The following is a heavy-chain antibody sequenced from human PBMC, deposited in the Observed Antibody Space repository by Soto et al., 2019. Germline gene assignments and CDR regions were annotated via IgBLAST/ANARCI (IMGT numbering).Heavy chain of an antibody. CDR1: GFTFSRYA. Sequence: EVQLLESGGGLVQPGGSLRLSCAAYGFTFSRYAMSWVRQAPGKGLEWVSTISGSGGSIYYADSVKGRFTFSRDNSKNTLYLQMNSLRAEDTAIYYCAKDSTVTGGGWGQGTLVTVSS. CDR2: ISGSGGSI. D-gene: IGHD4-17*01. V-gene: IGHV3-23*01. CDR3: AKDSTVTGGG. J-gene: IGHJ4*02.